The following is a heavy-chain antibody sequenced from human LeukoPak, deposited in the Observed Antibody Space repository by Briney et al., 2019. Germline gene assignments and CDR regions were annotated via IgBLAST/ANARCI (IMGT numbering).Heavy chain of an antibody. Sequence: PGGSLRLSCAASGFTFSSYAMSWVRQAPGKGLEWVSAISGGGGSTYYADSVKGRFTISRDSSKKTLYLQMNSLRAEDTALYYCAKRADSSGYYFNYWGQGTLVTVSS. J-gene: IGHJ4*02. D-gene: IGHD3-22*01. CDR2: ISGGGGST. CDR3: AKRADSSGYYFNY. CDR1: GFTFSSYA. V-gene: IGHV3-23*01.